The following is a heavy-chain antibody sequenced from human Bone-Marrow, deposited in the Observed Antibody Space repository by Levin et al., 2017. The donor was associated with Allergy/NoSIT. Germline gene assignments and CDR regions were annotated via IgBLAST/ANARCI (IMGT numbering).Heavy chain of an antibody. V-gene: IGHV2-5*02. D-gene: IGHD3-10*01. CDR3: AHRHNVWFGEEEYYFGY. J-gene: IGHJ4*02. Sequence: SGPTLVKPTQTLTLTCTFSGFSLSTSGVGVGWIRQPPGKALEWLALIYWDDDKRYSPSLKSRHTITKDTSKNQLGLTMTNIDPADTSTYYCAHRHNVWFGEEEYYFGYWGQGTLVTVSS. CDR2: IYWDDDK. CDR1: GFSLSTSGVG.